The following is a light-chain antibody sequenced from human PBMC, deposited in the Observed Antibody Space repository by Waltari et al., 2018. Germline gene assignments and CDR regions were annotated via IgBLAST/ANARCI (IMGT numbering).Light chain of an antibody. J-gene: IGKJ5*01. Sequence: DVVMTQSPLSLPVTLGQPASISCRSSQSLVHSDGETYLSWIHQRPGQSPRRLIFKVSNRDAGVPDRFSGSGSGTDFTLKVSRVEAEDLGLYDCVQATHWPITFGQGTRLEIK. CDR1: QSLVHSDGETY. V-gene: IGKV2-30*02. CDR2: KVS. CDR3: VQATHWPIT.